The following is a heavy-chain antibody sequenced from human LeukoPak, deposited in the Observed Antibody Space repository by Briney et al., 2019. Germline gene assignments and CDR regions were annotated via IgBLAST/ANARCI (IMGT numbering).Heavy chain of an antibody. Sequence: SETLSLTCTVSGGSISSYYWSWIRQPAGKGLEWIGRIYTSGSTNYNPSLKSRVTMSVDTSKNQFSLKLSSVTAADTAVYYCARSHYYGSGSYYPIYYFDYWGQGTLVTVSS. D-gene: IGHD3-10*01. CDR1: GGSISSYY. CDR2: IYTSGST. V-gene: IGHV4-4*07. CDR3: ARSHYYGSGSYYPIYYFDY. J-gene: IGHJ4*02.